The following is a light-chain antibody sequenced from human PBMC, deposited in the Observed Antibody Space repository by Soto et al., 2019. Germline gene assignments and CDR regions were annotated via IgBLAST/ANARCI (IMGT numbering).Light chain of an antibody. CDR1: QNIDIN. CDR3: QQYQHWPTIT. J-gene: IGKJ5*01. CDR2: RAS. Sequence: EIVITQSPATLSVSTGERATLSCRASQNIDINLVWYQQKPGQAPRLLIFRASTRATDIPARFSGSGSGTEFTLTISSLQSEDFAVYYCQQYQHWPTITFGQGTRLEI. V-gene: IGKV3-15*01.